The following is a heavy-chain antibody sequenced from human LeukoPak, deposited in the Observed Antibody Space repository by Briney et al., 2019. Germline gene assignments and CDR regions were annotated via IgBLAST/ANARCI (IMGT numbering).Heavy chain of an antibody. CDR2: VSYDGTQK. CDR1: GFTFSSYA. Sequence: PGGSLRLSCAASGFTFSSYALHWVRQAPGKGLEWVAVVSYDGTQKKYADYVKGRFTISRDNSKNTLYLQMDSLRVEDMAVYYCARSPVATAVNYWFDPWGQGTLVTVSS. V-gene: IGHV3-30*01. D-gene: IGHD2-21*01. CDR3: ARSPVATAVNYWFDP. J-gene: IGHJ5*02.